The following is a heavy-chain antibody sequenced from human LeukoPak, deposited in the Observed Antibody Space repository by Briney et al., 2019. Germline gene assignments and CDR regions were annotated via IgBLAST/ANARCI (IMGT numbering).Heavy chain of an antibody. J-gene: IGHJ4*02. CDR3: ARDTGGVATSGMWDYFDY. CDR2: ISSSGSTI. V-gene: IGHV3-48*03. D-gene: IGHD5-12*01. CDR1: GFTFSSYE. Sequence: GGSLRLSCAASGFTFSSYEMNWVRQAPGKGLEWVSYISSSGSTIYYADSVKGRFTISRDNAKNSLYLQMNSLRAEDTAVYYCARDTGGVATSGMWDYFDYWGQGTLVTVSS.